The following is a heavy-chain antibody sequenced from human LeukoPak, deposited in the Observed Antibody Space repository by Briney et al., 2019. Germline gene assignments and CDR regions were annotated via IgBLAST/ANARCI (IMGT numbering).Heavy chain of an antibody. D-gene: IGHD4-17*01. CDR3: AKAKAVTRAPYYYYGMDV. J-gene: IGHJ6*02. V-gene: IGHV3-23*01. CDR2: ISGSGGST. CDR1: GFTFSSYA. Sequence: GGSLRLSCAASGFTFSSYAMSWVRQAPGKGLEWVSAISGSGGSTYYADSVKGRFTISRDNSKNTLYLQMNSLRAEDTAVYYCAKAKAVTRAPYYYYGMDVWGQGITVTVSS.